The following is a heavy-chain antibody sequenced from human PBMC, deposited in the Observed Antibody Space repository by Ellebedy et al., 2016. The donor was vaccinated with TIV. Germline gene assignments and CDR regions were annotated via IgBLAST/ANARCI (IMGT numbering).Heavy chain of an antibody. CDR2: ISAYTGDT. CDR1: GYTFRSYS. V-gene: IGHV1-18*01. CDR3: ARDSHYYVQYFQH. J-gene: IGHJ1*01. Sequence: ASVKVSCKASGYTFRSYSMSWVRQAPGQGLEWMGWISAYTGDTKYAQRVQGRATLTTDTSTSTAYMELRNLRSDDTAVYYCARDSHYYVQYFQHWGQGTLVTVSS. D-gene: IGHD3-10*02.